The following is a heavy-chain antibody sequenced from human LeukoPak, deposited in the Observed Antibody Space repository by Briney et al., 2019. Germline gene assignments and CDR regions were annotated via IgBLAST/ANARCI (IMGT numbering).Heavy chain of an antibody. Sequence: SGTLSLTCAVSGGPISSSNWWSWVRQPPGKGLEWIGEIYHSGSTNYNPSLKSRVTISVDKSKNQFSLKLSSVTAADTAVYYCARSHYYGWLRNFDYWGQGTLVTVSS. J-gene: IGHJ4*02. D-gene: IGHD3-10*01. CDR2: IYHSGST. V-gene: IGHV4-4*02. CDR1: GGPISSSNW. CDR3: ARSHYYGWLRNFDY.